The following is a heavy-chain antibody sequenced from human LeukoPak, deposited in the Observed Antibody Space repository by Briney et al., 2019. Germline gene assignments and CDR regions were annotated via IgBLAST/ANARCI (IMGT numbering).Heavy chain of an antibody. J-gene: IGHJ3*02. Sequence: SQTLSLTCAVSGGSISSGGYSWSWIRQPPGKGLEWIGYIYHSGSTYYNPSLKSRVTISVDRSKNQFSLKLSSVTAADTAVYSCARGAVIDAFDIWGQGTMVTVSS. V-gene: IGHV4-30-2*01. CDR3: ARGAVIDAFDI. CDR1: GGSISSGGYS. CDR2: IYHSGST.